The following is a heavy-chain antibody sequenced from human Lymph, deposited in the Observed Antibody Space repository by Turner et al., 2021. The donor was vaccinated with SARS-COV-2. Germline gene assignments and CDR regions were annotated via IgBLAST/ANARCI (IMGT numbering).Heavy chain of an antibody. CDR3: ARLSMGDWHFDL. D-gene: IGHD1-26*01. CDR1: GFTFSTYW. CDR2: IKQDGSEK. V-gene: IGHV3-7*01. J-gene: IGHJ2*01. Sequence: EVQLVESGGGLVQPGGSLRLSGAASGFTFSTYWMSWVRQAPGKGLEWLANIKQDGSEKYYVDSVKGRFTISRDNAKNSLYLQMNSLRAEDTAVYYCARLSMGDWHFDLWGRGTLVTVSS.